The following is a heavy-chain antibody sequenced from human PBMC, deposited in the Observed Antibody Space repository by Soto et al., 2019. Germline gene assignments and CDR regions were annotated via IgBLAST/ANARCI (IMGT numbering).Heavy chain of an antibody. CDR3: ARDGYYYGSGSKYYFDY. CDR1: GFTFSSYG. J-gene: IGHJ4*02. D-gene: IGHD3-10*01. CDR2: IWYDGSNK. V-gene: IGHV3-33*01. Sequence: GGSLRLSCAASGFTFSSYGMHWVRQAPGKGLEWVAVIWYDGSNKYYADSVKGRFTISRDNSKNTLYLQMNSLRAEDTAVYYCARDGYYYGSGSKYYFDYWGQGTLVTV.